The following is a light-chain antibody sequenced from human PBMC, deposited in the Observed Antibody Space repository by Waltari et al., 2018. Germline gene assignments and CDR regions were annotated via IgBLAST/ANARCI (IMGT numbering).Light chain of an antibody. J-gene: IGLJ3*02. V-gene: IGLV3-1*01. CDR3: QALGSNRWV. CDR1: ILGSKY. CDR2: QDI. Sequence: SSELTQPPSVSVSPGQTASITCSGDILGSKYASWYQHKPGQSPLLVIYQDINRPSGIPRRVSGSKSGNTATLTISGTQAMDDADYYCQALGSNRWVFGGGTKLTVL.